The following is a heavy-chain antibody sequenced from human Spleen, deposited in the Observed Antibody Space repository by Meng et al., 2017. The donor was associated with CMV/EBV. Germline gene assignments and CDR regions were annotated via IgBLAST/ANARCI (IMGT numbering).Heavy chain of an antibody. CDR3: ARVGWRQWSFDL. V-gene: IGHV4-30-4*01. Sequence: QGQRQQWGAGLLKPSETLSLTCAVAGGSISSGDYYWSWIRQPPGKGLELIGHIYYSGSTSYNPSLKSRVTISVDTSNNQFSLKLSSVTAADTAVYYCARVGWRQWSFDLWGRGTLVTVSS. CDR1: GGSISSGDYY. D-gene: IGHD5-18*01. J-gene: IGHJ2*01. CDR2: IYYSGST.